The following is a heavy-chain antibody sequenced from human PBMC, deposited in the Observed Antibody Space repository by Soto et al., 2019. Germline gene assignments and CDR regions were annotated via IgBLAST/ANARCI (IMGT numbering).Heavy chain of an antibody. Sequence: ETLSLTCTVSGASITTYYWSWFRQPPGQGLESLGYIYHTGVTNSNPSLRGRLSISIDTAKNQFPLKLSSVTSADTAIYYCARTARVPDFWGPGILVTVS. CDR1: GASITTYY. J-gene: IGHJ4*02. CDR3: ARTARVPDF. D-gene: IGHD2-2*01. V-gene: IGHV4-59*01. CDR2: IYHTGVT.